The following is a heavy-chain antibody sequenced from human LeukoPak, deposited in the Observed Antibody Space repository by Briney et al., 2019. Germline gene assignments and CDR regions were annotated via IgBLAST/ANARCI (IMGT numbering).Heavy chain of an antibody. V-gene: IGHV3-73*01. CDR2: IRSKANSYAT. J-gene: IGHJ4*02. D-gene: IGHD4-23*01. CDR3: TRRDGGNLSGFHY. CDR1: GFTFSSYA. Sequence: GGSLRLSCAASGFTFSSYAMSWVRQAPGKGLEWVGRIRSKANSYATAYAASVKGRFTISRDDSKNTAYLQMNSLKTEDTAVYYCTRRDGGNLSGFHYWGQGTLVTVSS.